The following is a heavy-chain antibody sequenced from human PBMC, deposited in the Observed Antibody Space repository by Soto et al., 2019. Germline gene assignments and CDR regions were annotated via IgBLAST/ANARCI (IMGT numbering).Heavy chain of an antibody. Sequence: EVQLVESGGGLVQPGGSLRLSCAASGFTFSSYSMNWVRQAPGKGLEWVSYISSSSSTIYYADSVKGRFTISRDNAKNSLYLQMNSLRDEDTAVYYCARDWGPYDYVWGSYRYIGLIDYWGREPWSPSPQ. CDR1: GFTFSSYS. D-gene: IGHD3-16*02. V-gene: IGHV3-48*02. CDR3: ARDWGPYDYVWGSYRYIGLIDY. CDR2: ISSSSSTI. J-gene: IGHJ4*02.